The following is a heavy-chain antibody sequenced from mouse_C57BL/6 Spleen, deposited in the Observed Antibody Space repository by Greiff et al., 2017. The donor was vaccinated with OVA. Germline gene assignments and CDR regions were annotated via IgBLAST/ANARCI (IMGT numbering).Heavy chain of an antibody. J-gene: IGHJ3*01. CDR2: IDPSDSYT. CDR3: AITGTVGAWFAY. V-gene: IGHV1-69*01. D-gene: IGHD4-1*01. Sequence: QVQLQQPGAELVMPGASVKLSCKASGYTFTSYWMHWVKQRPGQGLEWIGEIDPSDSYTNYNQKFKGKSTLTVDKSSSTAYMQLSSLTSEDSAVYYCAITGTVGAWFAYWGQGTLVTVSA. CDR1: GYTFTSYW.